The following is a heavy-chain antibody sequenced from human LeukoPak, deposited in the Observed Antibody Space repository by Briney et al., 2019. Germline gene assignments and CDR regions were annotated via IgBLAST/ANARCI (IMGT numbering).Heavy chain of an antibody. CDR2: ISSSGGST. CDR3: AKVRTGHYFDY. V-gene: IGHV3-23*01. Sequence: GGSLRLSCAASGFTFRSYWMHWVRQAPGKGLEWVSSISSSGGSTYYADSVKGRFTISRDDSKNTLYVQMNSLRAEDTAVYYCAKVRTGHYFDYWGQGTLVTVSS. CDR1: GFTFRSYW. J-gene: IGHJ4*02. D-gene: IGHD3/OR15-3a*01.